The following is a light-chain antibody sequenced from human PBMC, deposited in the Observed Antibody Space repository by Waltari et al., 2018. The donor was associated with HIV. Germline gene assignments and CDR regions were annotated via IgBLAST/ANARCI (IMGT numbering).Light chain of an antibody. CDR2: GAS. CDR1: QSISSN. V-gene: IGKV3-15*01. Sequence: EIVMTQSPATLSVSPGERATLSCRASQSISSNLAWYQQKPGQAPRLLIYGASIRATGIPARFSGSGSGTEVTLTISSLQSEDFAVYYCQQYDQWPPRYTFGQGTKMEIK. CDR3: QQYDQWPPRYT. J-gene: IGKJ2*01.